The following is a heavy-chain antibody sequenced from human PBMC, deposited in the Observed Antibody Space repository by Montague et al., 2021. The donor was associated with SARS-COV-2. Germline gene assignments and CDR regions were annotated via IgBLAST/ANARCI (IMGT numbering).Heavy chain of an antibody. CDR3: VREGRSSAYAMDY. D-gene: IGHD3-22*01. V-gene: IGHV4-59*01. J-gene: IGHJ4*02. CDR2: IYSSGST. CDR1: GASMSGSY. Sequence: SETLSLTCTVSGASMSGSYWGWVRQPPGKGPEWIGNIYSSGSTHYNPSLKSRVTISVDTSKSQFSLRLTSVTAADTAVYNCVREGRSSAYAMDYWGQGTLVTVSS.